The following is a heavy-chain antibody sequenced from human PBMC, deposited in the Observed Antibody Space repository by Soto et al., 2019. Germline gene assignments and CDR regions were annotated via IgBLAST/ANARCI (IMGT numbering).Heavy chain of an antibody. CDR2: IYYSGST. CDR1: GGSISSGGYY. J-gene: IGHJ4*02. Sequence: PSETLSPTCTVSGGSISSGGYYWSWIRQHPGKGLEWIGYIYYSGSTYYNPSLKSRVTISVDTSKNQFSLKLSSVTAADTAVYYCARESSSSGSYQTPYYFDYWGQGTLVTVSS. CDR3: ARESSSSGSYQTPYYFDY. V-gene: IGHV4-31*03. D-gene: IGHD3-10*01.